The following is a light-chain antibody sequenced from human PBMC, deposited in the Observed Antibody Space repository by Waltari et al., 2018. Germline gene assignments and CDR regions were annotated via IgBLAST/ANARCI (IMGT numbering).Light chain of an antibody. CDR3: QNHERLPAM. J-gene: IGKJ1*01. CDR1: QSVSRY. V-gene: IGKV3-20*01. CDR2: GAS. Sequence: EIVLTQSPGTLSLSPGERATLSCRASQSVSRYLAWYQQKPGQAPRLLIYGASSRATDIPDRFSGNGSGTDFSLTISRLEPEDFAVYYCQNHERLPAMFGQGTKVEIK.